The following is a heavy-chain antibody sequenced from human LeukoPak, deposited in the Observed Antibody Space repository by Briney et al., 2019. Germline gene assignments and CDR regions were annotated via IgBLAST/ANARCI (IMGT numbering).Heavy chain of an antibody. Sequence: GGSLRLSCAASGFTFSSYAMSWVRRAPGKGLEWVSAISGSGGSTYYADSVKGRFTISRDNSKNTLYLQMNSLRAEDTAVYYCAKVYDFWGGYYSAFDYWGQGTLVTVSS. D-gene: IGHD3-3*01. CDR1: GFTFSSYA. CDR3: AKVYDFWGGYYSAFDY. J-gene: IGHJ4*02. V-gene: IGHV3-23*01. CDR2: ISGSGGST.